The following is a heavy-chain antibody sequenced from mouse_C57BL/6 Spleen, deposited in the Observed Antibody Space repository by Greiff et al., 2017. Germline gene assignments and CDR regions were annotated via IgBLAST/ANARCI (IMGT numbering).Heavy chain of an antibody. CDR2: IRSKSNNYAT. V-gene: IGHV10-1*01. CDR1: GFSFNTYA. Sequence: EVKVVESGGGLVQPKGSLKLSCAASGFSFNTYAMNWVRQAPGKGLEWVARIRSKSNNYATYYADSVKDRFTISRDDSESMLYLQMNNLKTEDTAMYYCVRHDYYFDYWGQGTTLTVSS. CDR3: VRHDYYFDY. J-gene: IGHJ2*01.